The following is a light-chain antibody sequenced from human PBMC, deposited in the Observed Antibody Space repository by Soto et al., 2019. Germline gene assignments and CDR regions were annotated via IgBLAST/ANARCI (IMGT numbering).Light chain of an antibody. V-gene: IGLV4-60*02. CDR1: SGHSSYI. CDR3: ETWDSNTPWV. CDR2: LEGSGSY. Sequence: QPVLTQSSSASASLGSSVKLTCTLSSGHSSYIIAWHQQQPGKGPRFLMKLEGSGSYNKGSGVPDRFSGSSSGADRYLTISQLQFEDEADYYCETWDSNTPWVFGGGTKLTVL. J-gene: IGLJ3*02.